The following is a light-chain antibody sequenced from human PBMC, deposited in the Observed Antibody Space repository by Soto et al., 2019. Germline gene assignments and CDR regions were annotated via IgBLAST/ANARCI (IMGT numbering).Light chain of an antibody. J-gene: IGLJ2*01. Sequence: QSALTQPPSASGSPGQSVTISCTGTSSDVGGYSYVSWYQQHPGKAPKLMIYEVTKRPSGVPDRFSGPKSGNTASLTVSGLQAGDEADYYCSSYAGSSNLVFGGGTKLTVL. CDR3: SSYAGSSNLV. CDR1: SSDVGGYSY. V-gene: IGLV2-8*01. CDR2: EVT.